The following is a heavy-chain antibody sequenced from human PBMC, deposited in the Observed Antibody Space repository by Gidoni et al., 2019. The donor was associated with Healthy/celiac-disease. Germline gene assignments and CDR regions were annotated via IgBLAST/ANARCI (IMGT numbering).Heavy chain of an antibody. CDR3: ARQGAITMIVVVITGPFDY. J-gene: IGHJ4*02. V-gene: IGHV4-39*01. D-gene: IGHD3-22*01. CDR1: AGPISSCSYY. CDR2: IDYSGST. Sequence: QLPLQVPRLGLLKPSETLYLTCTVAAGPISSCSYYWGWIRQPPGKGLEWIGSIDYSGSTYYNPSLKSRVTISVDTSKNQFSLKLSSVTAADTAVYYCARQGAITMIVVVITGPFDYWGQGTLVTVSS.